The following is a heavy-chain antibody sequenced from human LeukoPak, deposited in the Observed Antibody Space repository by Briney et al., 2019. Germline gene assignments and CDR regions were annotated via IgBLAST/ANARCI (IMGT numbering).Heavy chain of an antibody. D-gene: IGHD1-26*01. J-gene: IGHJ4*02. CDR1: GFTFSSYA. CDR2: ISYDGSNK. CDR3: ARVPTWVGGSYNFDY. V-gene: IGHV3-30*04. Sequence: PGSSLRLSCAASGFTFSSYAMHWVRQAPGKGLEWVAVISYDGSNKYYADSVKGRFTISRDNSKNTLYLQMNSLRAEDTAVYYCARVPTWVGGSYNFDYWGQGTLVTVSS.